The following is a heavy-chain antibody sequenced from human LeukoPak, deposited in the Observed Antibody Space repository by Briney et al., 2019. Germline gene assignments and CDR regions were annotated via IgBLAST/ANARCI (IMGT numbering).Heavy chain of an antibody. D-gene: IGHD5-24*01. Sequence: PRGSLRLTCTTSGFTFRNYGMTWVRQAPGKGLEWVSYISSSSSTIFYADSVKGRFTISGDDAKNSLDLEMYSLRDEDTAMYYCTKLGNHWADGDYWADGSWGQGTLVTVSS. CDR2: ISSSSSTI. CDR1: GFTFRNYG. CDR3: TKLGNHWADGDYWADGS. V-gene: IGHV3-48*02. J-gene: IGHJ5*02.